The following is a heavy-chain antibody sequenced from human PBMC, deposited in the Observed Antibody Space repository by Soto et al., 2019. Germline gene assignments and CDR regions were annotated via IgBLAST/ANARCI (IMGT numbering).Heavy chain of an antibody. D-gene: IGHD6-6*01. CDR3: ARDRGEGAARPSGGWYYYYGMDV. CDR2: IYTSGST. Sequence: PSETLSLTCTVSGGSISSYYWSWIRQPAGKGLEWIGRIYTSGSTNYNPSLKSRVTMSVDTSKNQFSLKLCSVTAADTAVYYCARDRGEGAARPSGGWYYYYGMDVWGQGTTVTVSS. V-gene: IGHV4-4*07. CDR1: GGSISSYY. J-gene: IGHJ6*02.